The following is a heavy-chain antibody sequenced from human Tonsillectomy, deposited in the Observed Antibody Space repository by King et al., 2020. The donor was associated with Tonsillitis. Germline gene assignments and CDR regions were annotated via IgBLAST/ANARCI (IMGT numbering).Heavy chain of an antibody. CDR1: GGSISSYY. Sequence: QLQESGPGLVKPSETLSLTCTFSGGSISSYYWRWIRQPPGQGLEWIVYIYYSGSAKFNPSLNSRVTISVDTAKNQFSLNLSSVTPADTAVYSCARDLNHYDFWSGYSAGAFDIWGQGTMVTVSS. J-gene: IGHJ3*02. D-gene: IGHD3-3*01. CDR3: ARDLNHYDFWSGYSAGAFDI. V-gene: IGHV4-59*01. CDR2: IYYSGSA.